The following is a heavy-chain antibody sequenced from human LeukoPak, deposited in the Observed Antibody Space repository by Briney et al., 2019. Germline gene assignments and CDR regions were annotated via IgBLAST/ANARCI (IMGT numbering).Heavy chain of an antibody. CDR3: ARDQASCGGDCYDDY. Sequence: PGGSLRLSCAASGFTFSDYYMSWIRQAPGKGLEWVSYISSSGSTIYYADSVKGRFTISRDSAKNSLYLQMNSLRAEDTAVYYCARDQASCGGDCYDDYWGQGTLVTVSS. D-gene: IGHD2-21*02. CDR1: GFTFSDYY. V-gene: IGHV3-11*01. J-gene: IGHJ4*02. CDR2: ISSSGSTI.